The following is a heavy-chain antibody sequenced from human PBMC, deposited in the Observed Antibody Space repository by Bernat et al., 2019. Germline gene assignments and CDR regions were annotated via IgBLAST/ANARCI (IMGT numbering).Heavy chain of an antibody. V-gene: IGHV1-2*02. CDR2: INPNSGGT. D-gene: IGHD3-9*01. CDR1: GYTITGYY. CDR3: ARDPELRYSIPYYYYYYGMDV. Sequence: QVQLVQSGAEVKKPGASVKVSCKASGYTITGYYMHWVRQAPGQGLEWMGWINPNSGGTNYAQKFQGRVTMTRDTSISTAYMELSRLRSDDTAVYYCARDPELRYSIPYYYYYYGMDVWGQGTTVTVSS. J-gene: IGHJ6*02.